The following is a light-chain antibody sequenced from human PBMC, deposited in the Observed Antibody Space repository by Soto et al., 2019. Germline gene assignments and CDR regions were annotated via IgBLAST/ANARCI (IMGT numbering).Light chain of an antibody. J-gene: IGKJ1*01. CDR1: QTISTY. CDR3: QQSYSTPKT. Sequence: DIKMNQSPSSLSASVGDRVTITCRASQTISTYLNWYQQKPGKAPRLLIYDASSLLSGVPSRFSGSGSGTDFTLTISSLQPEDFATYYCQQSYSTPKTFGQGTMVDIK. CDR2: DAS. V-gene: IGKV1-39*01.